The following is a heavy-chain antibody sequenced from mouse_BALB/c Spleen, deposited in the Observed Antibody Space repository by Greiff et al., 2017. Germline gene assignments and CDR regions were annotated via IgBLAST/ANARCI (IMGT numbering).Heavy chain of an antibody. V-gene: IGHV1-55*01. D-gene: IGHD2-2*01. CDR2: IYPGSGST. J-gene: IGHJ2*01. CDR3: AKGYDEGADY. CDR1: GYTFTSYW. Sequence: QVQLKQPGAELVKPGTSVKLSCKASGYTFTSYWINWVKLRPGQGLEWIGDIYPGSGSTNYNEKFKSKATLTVDTSSSTAYMQLSSLASEDSALYYCAKGYDEGADYWGQGTTLTVSS.